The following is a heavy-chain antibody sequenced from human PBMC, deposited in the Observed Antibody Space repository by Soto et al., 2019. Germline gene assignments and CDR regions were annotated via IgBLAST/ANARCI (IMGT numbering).Heavy chain of an antibody. Sequence: TSETLSLTCGVYGGSFSGYYWSLIRQPPGKGLEWIGSIYYSGSTYYNPSLKSRVTISVDTSKNQFSLKLSSVTAADTAVYYCARHGLYYDILTGYGNWFDPWGQGTLVTVSS. V-gene: IGHV4-34*01. D-gene: IGHD3-9*01. CDR1: GGSFSGYY. CDR3: ARHGLYYDILTGYGNWFDP. CDR2: IYYSGST. J-gene: IGHJ5*02.